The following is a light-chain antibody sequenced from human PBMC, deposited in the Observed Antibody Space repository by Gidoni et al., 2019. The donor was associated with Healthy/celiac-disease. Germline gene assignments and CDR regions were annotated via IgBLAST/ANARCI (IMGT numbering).Light chain of an antibody. Sequence: QSVLTQPPSASGTPGQRVTISCSGSSSNIGSNYVYCYQQLPGTAPKLLIYSNNQRPSGVPDRFSGSKSGTSASLAISGLRSEDEADYYCAAWDDSLSGPVFGGGTKLTV. CDR3: AAWDDSLSGPV. CDR1: SSNIGSNY. J-gene: IGLJ3*02. V-gene: IGLV1-47*02. CDR2: SNN.